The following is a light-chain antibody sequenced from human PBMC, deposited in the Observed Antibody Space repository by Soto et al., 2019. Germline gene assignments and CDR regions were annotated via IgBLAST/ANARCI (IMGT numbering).Light chain of an antibody. CDR2: WAS. J-gene: IGKJ2*01. V-gene: IGKV4-1*01. Sequence: DIVMTQSPDSLAVSLGERATINCKSSQSVLYSSNNKNYLAWYQQRPGQPPKLLIYWASTRESGVPDRFSGSGYGTYSPLTITSLQVEDVAVYYCQQCESTPPTFGQGTKLEIK. CDR1: QSVLYSSNNKNY. CDR3: QQCESTPPT.